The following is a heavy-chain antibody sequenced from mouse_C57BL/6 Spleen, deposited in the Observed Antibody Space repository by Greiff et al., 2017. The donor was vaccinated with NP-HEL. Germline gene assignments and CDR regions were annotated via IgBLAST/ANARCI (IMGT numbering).Heavy chain of an antibody. CDR3: ARHRYYGSSYYFDV. J-gene: IGHJ1*03. Sequence: EVKLMESGGDLVKPGGSLKLSCAASGFTFSSYGMSWVRQTPDKRLEWVATISSGGSYTYYPDSVKGRFTISRDNAKNTLYLQMSSLKSEDTAMYYCARHRYYGSSYYFDVWGTGTTVTVSS. CDR2: ISSGGSYT. CDR1: GFTFSSYG. V-gene: IGHV5-6*01. D-gene: IGHD1-1*01.